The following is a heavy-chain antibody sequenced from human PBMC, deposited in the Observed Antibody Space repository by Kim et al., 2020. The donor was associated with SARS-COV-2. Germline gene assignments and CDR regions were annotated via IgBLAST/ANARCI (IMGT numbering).Heavy chain of an antibody. CDR3: ATPPPGPGDYYYMDV. Sequence: ASVKVSCKVSGYTLTELSMHWVRQAPGKGLEWMGGFDPEDGETIYAQKFQGRVTMTEDTSTDTAYMELSSLRSEDTAVYYFATPPPGPGDYYYMDVWGKGTTVTVSS. CDR1: GYTLTELS. CDR2: FDPEDGET. V-gene: IGHV1-24*01. J-gene: IGHJ6*03.